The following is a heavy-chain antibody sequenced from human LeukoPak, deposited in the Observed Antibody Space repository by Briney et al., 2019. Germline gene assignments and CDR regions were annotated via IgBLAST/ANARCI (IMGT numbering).Heavy chain of an antibody. CDR1: GFIFSNYA. J-gene: IGHJ4*02. Sequence: GGSLRLSCAASGFIFSNYAMSWVRQAPGKGLEWVSTVSGSATNTYYADSVKGRFTVSRDNSKNTPYLQMNSLRADDTAVYYCAKGFQTYGELSFDGWGQGTLVTVSS. CDR2: VSGSATNT. CDR3: AKGFQTYGELSFDG. V-gene: IGHV3-23*01. D-gene: IGHD4-17*01.